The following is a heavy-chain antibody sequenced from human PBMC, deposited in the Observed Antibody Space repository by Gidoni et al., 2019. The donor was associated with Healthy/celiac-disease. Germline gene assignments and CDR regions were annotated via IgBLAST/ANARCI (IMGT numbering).Heavy chain of an antibody. V-gene: IGHV3-53*02. D-gene: IGHD3-22*01. J-gene: IGHJ6*02. CDR3: ARPAVSGYYEYYYYGMDV. CDR2: IYSGGST. CDR1: GFTVSSNY. Sequence: EVQLVETGGGLIQPGGSLRLSCAASGFTVSSNYMSWVRQAPGKGLEWVSVIYSGGSTYYADSVKGRFTISRDNSKNTLYLQMNSLRAEDTAVYYCARPAVSGYYEYYYYGMDVWGQGTTVTVSS.